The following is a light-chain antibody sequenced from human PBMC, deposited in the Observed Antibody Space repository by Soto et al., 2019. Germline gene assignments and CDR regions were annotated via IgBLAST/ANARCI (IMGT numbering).Light chain of an antibody. Sequence: QSVLTQSPSASASLGASVRLTCTLSSGHSNYAIAWHRQQPEKGPQYLMRINSDGRHSKGDGIPDRFSGSRSGAERYLTISSLQSEDEADYYCQTWGTGIQVFGGGTKVTVL. CDR2: INSDGRH. CDR3: QTWGTGIQV. J-gene: IGLJ3*02. CDR1: SGHSNYA. V-gene: IGLV4-69*01.